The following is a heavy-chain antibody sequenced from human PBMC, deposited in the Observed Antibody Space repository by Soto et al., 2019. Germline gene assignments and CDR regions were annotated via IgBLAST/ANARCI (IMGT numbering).Heavy chain of an antibody. CDR2: IIPIFGTA. CDR1: GGTFSSYA. V-gene: IGHV1-69*13. J-gene: IGHJ1*01. Sequence: SVKVSCKASGGTFSSYAISWVRQAPGQGLEWMGGIIPIFGTANYAQKFQGRVTITADESTSTAYMELSSLRSEDTAVYYCARELSKDYYDSSGYYHEEYFQHWGQGTLVTVSS. D-gene: IGHD3-22*01. CDR3: ARELSKDYYDSSGYYHEEYFQH.